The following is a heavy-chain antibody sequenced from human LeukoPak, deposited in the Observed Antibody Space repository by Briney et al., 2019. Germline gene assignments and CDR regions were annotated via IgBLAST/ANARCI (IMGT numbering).Heavy chain of an antibody. CDR3: ARVSYDILTGYFPNWFDP. CDR2: INPNSGGT. D-gene: IGHD3-9*01. V-gene: IGHV1-2*02. CDR1: GYTFTGYY. J-gene: IGHJ5*02. Sequence: ASVKVSCKATGYTFTGYYMHWVRQAPGQGLEWMGWINPNSGGTNYAQKFQGRVTMTRDTSISTAYMELSRLRSDDTAVYYCARVSYDILTGYFPNWFDPWGQGTLVTVSS.